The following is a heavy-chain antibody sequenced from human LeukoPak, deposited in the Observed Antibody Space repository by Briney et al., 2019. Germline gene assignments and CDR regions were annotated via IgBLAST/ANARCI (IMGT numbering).Heavy chain of an antibody. Sequence: PGGSLRLCCAASGFTFSSYGMHWVRQAPGKGLEWVAFIRYDGSNKYYADSVKGRFTISRDNSKNTLYLQMNSLRAEDTAVYYCASPSVDTSMVLDYWGQGTLVTVSS. CDR1: GFTFSSYG. V-gene: IGHV3-30*02. D-gene: IGHD5-18*01. CDR2: IRYDGSNK. J-gene: IGHJ4*02. CDR3: ASPSVDTSMVLDY.